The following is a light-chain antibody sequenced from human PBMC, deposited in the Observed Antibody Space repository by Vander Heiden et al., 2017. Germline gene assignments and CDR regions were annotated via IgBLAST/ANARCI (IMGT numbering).Light chain of an antibody. V-gene: IGKV1-39*01. CDR1: QSISSY. J-gene: IGKJ4*01. Sequence: DIQMTQSPSSMSASVGDRVTITCLASQSISSYLNWYQQKPGKAPKILIYAASSLQSGVPSRCSGSRSGTDFTLTISSLQPEDFATYYCQQSYSTPLTFGGGTKVEIK. CDR2: AAS. CDR3: QQSYSTPLT.